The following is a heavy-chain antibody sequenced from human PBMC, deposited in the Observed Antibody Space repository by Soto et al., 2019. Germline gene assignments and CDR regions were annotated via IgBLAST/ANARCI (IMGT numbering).Heavy chain of an antibody. J-gene: IGHJ6*02. D-gene: IGHD1-7*01. CDR3: ATNSPELELRDYYGMDV. CDR2: ISGSGGST. CDR1: GFTFISYA. Sequence: VGSLSLSCAASGFTFISYAMSWFRQSPVKVLEWVSAISGSGGSTYYADSVKGRFTISRDNSKNTLYLQMNSLRAEDTAVYYCATNSPELELRDYYGMDVWGQGTTVTVSS. V-gene: IGHV3-23*01.